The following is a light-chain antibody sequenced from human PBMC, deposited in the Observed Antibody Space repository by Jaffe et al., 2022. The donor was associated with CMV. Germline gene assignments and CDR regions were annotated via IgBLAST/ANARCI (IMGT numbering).Light chain of an antibody. CDR1: QSVSSY. CDR3: QHRSNVT. Sequence: ELVLTQSPATLSLSPGERATLSCRASQSVSSYLAWYQQKPGQAPRLLIYDASNRATGIPARFSGSGSGTDFTLTISSLEPEDFALYYCQHRSNVTFGGGTKVEI. J-gene: IGKJ4*01. V-gene: IGKV3-11*01. CDR2: DAS.